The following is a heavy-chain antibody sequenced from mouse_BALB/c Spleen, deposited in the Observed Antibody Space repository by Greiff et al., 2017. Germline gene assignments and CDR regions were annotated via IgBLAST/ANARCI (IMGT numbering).Heavy chain of an antibody. V-gene: IGHV5-12-2*01. CDR1: GFTFSSYT. Sequence: EVKVVESGGGLVQPGGSLKLSCAASGFTFSSYTMSWVRQTPEKRLEWVAYISNGGGSTYYPDTVKGRFTISRDNAKNTLYLQMSSLKSGDTAMYYCARDYGNNGGYAMDYWGQGTSVTVSA. J-gene: IGHJ4*01. CDR3: ARDYGNNGGYAMDY. CDR2: ISNGGGST. D-gene: IGHD2-1*01.